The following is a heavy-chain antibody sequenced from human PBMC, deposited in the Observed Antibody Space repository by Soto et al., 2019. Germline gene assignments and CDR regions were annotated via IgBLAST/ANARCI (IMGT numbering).Heavy chain of an antibody. CDR1: GFIFSDAW. V-gene: IGHV3-15*01. CDR2: IRANNAGGTT. Sequence: DVQLVESGGGLVKPGGSLRLSCAASGFIFSDAWMSWVRQAPGKGLEWVGRIRANNAGGTTDYTAPVKGRFTVSRDDSKETVYLQMNSLKPEDTAVYYCTADDAIQLWSPADHWRQGTLVTVSS. D-gene: IGHD5-18*01. J-gene: IGHJ4*02. CDR3: TADDAIQLWSPADH.